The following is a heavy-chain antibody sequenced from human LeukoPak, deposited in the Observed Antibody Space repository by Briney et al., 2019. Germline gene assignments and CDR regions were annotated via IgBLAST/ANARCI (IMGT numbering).Heavy chain of an antibody. CDR1: GLTFSDYY. Sequence: GGSLRLSCAASGLTFSDYYMSWIRQAPGKGLEWVSYISSSSSYTNYADSVKGRFTISRDNAKNSLYLQMNSLRAEDTAVYYCARATGNWYFDLWGRGTLVTVSS. CDR3: ARATGNWYFDL. D-gene: IGHD3-10*01. J-gene: IGHJ2*01. V-gene: IGHV3-11*06. CDR2: ISSSSSYT.